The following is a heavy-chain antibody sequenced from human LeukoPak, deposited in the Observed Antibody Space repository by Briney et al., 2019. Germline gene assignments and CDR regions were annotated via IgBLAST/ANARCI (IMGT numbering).Heavy chain of an antibody. Sequence: PSETLSLTCAVYGGSFSGYYWSWIRQPPGKGLEWIGEINHSGSTNYNPSLKSRVTISVDTSKNQFSLKLSSVTAADTAVYYCARGNTMVRGASQSYGMDVWGQGTTVTVSS. CDR1: GGSFSGYY. D-gene: IGHD3-10*01. CDR2: INHSGST. J-gene: IGHJ6*02. CDR3: ARGNTMVRGASQSYGMDV. V-gene: IGHV4-34*01.